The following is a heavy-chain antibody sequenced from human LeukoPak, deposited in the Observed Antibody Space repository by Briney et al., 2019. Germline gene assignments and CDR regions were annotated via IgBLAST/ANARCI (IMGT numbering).Heavy chain of an antibody. Sequence: ASVKVSCTASGYTFTSYYMHWVRQAPGQGLEWMGIINPSGGSTSYAQKFQGRVTMTRDTSTSTVYMELSSLRSEDTAVYYCARDTVGYCSSTRCPYGMDVWGKGTTVTVSS. D-gene: IGHD2-2*01. CDR3: ARDTVGYCSSTRCPYGMDV. CDR2: INPSGGST. J-gene: IGHJ6*04. CDR1: GYTFTSYY. V-gene: IGHV1-46*01.